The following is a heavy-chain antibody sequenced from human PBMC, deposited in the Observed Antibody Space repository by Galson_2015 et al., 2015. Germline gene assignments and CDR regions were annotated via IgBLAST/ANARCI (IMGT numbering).Heavy chain of an antibody. D-gene: IGHD4-17*01. CDR2: MTPKTGQT. V-gene: IGHV1-8*02. J-gene: IGHJ5*01. CDR1: GYTFTSFD. CDR3: ARGAYDYGDYASRRFDP. Sequence: SCKASGYTFTSFDIHWLRQADGQGPEWMGWMTPKTGQTGYAQKFQGRVTLNRDMSTTTAYLEMSSLRSEDTAVYYCARGAYDYGDYASRRFDPWGQGTRVTVSS.